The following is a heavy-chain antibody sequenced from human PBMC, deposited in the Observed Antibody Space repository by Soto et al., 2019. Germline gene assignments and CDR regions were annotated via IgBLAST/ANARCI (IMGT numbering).Heavy chain of an antibody. CDR1: GASMYDYY. V-gene: IGHV4-59*03. J-gene: IGHJ4*02. Sequence: SETLSLTCTVSGASMYDYYGSWIRRSPGKGLEHIGYLHYSGSANYNPSLRSRVTISMDTSKNQFSLELSSVTAADTAIYYCERSGHSFEGAMWGQGVLVTVSS. CDR3: ERSGHSFEGAM. D-gene: IGHD3-16*01. CDR2: LHYSGSA.